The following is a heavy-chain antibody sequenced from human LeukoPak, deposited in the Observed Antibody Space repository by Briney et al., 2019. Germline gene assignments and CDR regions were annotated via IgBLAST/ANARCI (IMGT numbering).Heavy chain of an antibody. CDR1: GGSISSSSYY. D-gene: IGHD6-19*01. J-gene: IGHJ3*02. CDR2: IYYGGST. CDR3: ARSGWRDAFDI. V-gene: IGHV4-39*01. Sequence: PSETLSLTCTVSGGSISSSSYYWGWIRQPPGKGLEWIGSIYYGGSTYYNPSLKSRVTISVNTSKHQFSLKLSSVTAADTAVYYCARSGWRDAFDIWGQGTMVTVSS.